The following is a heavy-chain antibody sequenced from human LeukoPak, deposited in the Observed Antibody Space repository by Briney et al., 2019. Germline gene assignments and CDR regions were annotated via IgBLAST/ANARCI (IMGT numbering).Heavy chain of an antibody. CDR1: GYTFTSYY. Sequence: ASVKVSCKASGYTFTSYYMHWVRQAPGQGLEWMGWMNPNSGATNYAQKFQGRVTMTRDTSSSTAYMELSRLTSDDTAVYYCARDPTNWTDHWGQGTLVTVSS. CDR2: MNPNSGAT. J-gene: IGHJ5*02. CDR3: ARDPTNWTDH. V-gene: IGHV1-2*02.